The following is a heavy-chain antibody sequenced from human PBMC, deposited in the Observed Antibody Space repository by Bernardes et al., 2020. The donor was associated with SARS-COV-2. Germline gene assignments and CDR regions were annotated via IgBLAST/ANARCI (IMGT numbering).Heavy chain of an antibody. CDR3: ARELRRQYVDYYYGLDV. Sequence: GSLRLSCVASGFTFSSFWMNWVRLVPGKGPVWVSRMSADGSSRVYADSVRGRFTISRDNAKNTLYLQLNRLTADDTGVYYCARELRRQYVDYYYGLDVWGQGTTVSVAS. CDR1: GFTFSSFW. J-gene: IGHJ6*02. V-gene: IGHV3-74*01. D-gene: IGHD2-8*01. CDR2: MSADGSSR.